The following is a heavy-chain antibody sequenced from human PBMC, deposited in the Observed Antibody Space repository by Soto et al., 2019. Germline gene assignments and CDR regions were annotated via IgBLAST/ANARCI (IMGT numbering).Heavy chain of an antibody. CDR2: IIPVLQRA. V-gene: IGHV1-69*08. CDR3: ATETREAREEY. CDR1: GGIFSNYT. Sequence: QVQLVQSGAELKKPGSSVKVSCKASGGIFSNYTISWVRLAPGQGLEWVGRIIPVLQRADYAQRFQGRVTITADKSTSTAYMELRSLRSEDTAIYYCATETREAREEYCGQGSLVTVSS. J-gene: IGHJ4*02.